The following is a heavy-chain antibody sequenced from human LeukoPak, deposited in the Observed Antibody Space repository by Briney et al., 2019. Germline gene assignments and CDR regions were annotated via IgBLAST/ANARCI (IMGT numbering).Heavy chain of an antibody. CDR3: TSGGMVSGDY. CDR2: IYYSGRT. Sequence: SETLSLTCTVSGASINSYYWSWVRQPPGKGLEYIGYIYYSGRTNYNPSLKSRVTISRDTSKNQFSLKLRSVTAADTAVYYCTSGGMVSGDYWGHGTLVTVSS. V-gene: IGHV4-59*01. J-gene: IGHJ4*01. D-gene: IGHD2-8*01. CDR1: GASINSYY.